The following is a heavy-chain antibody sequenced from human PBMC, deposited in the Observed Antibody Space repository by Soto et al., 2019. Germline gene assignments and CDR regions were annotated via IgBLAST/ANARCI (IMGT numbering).Heavy chain of an antibody. J-gene: IGHJ4*02. CDR1: GFTFSLYS. V-gene: IGHV3-21*01. CDR2: ISSSSSYI. Sequence: LRLSCAASGFTFSLYSMIWVRQAPGKGLEWVSSISSSSSYIYYADSMKGRFTLSRDNAQNSLYLQMNSLRVDDTAVYYCVRARATASRPDYWGQGTLVTAPQ. D-gene: IGHD2-21*02. CDR3: VRARATASRPDY.